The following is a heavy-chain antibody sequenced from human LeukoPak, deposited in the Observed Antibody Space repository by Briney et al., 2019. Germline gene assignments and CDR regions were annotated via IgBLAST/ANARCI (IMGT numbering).Heavy chain of an antibody. Sequence: GESLKISCKGSGYSFTSYWIGWVRQMPGKGLEWMGIIYPGDSDTRYSPSFQGQVTISADKSISTAYLQWSSLKAPDTAMYYCVRQDIVVVPAAIPERYYYYYYMDVWGKGTTVTVSS. D-gene: IGHD2-2*01. CDR1: GYSFTSYW. CDR2: IYPGDSDT. V-gene: IGHV5-51*01. CDR3: VRQDIVVVPAAIPERYYYYYYMDV. J-gene: IGHJ6*03.